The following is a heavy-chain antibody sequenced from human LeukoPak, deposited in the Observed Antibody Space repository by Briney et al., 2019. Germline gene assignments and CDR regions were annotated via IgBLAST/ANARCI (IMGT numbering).Heavy chain of an antibody. D-gene: IGHD5-12*01. Sequence: SETLSLTCTVSGYSVSSGYYWGWIRQPPGKGLEWIGSMYHSGDTYYNPSLKSRVTISVDTSKNQFSLRLSSVTAADTAVYYCARHVRGYSGYMGLDYWGQGTLVTVSS. CDR1: GYSVSSGYY. CDR2: MYHSGDT. V-gene: IGHV4-38-2*02. J-gene: IGHJ4*02. CDR3: ARHVRGYSGYMGLDY.